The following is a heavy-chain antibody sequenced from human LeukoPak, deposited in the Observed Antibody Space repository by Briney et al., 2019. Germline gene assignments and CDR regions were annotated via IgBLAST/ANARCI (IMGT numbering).Heavy chain of an antibody. CDR1: GFTFSSYW. J-gene: IGHJ4*02. D-gene: IGHD1-26*01. CDR3: ARSYPFDY. CDR2: IHTGGSST. Sequence: PGGSLRLSCAASGFTFSSYWIHWVRQAPGKGLVWVSRIHTGGSSTNYPDSVKGRFTISSDNTKNTLYLQMNSLRAEDTAVYYCARSYPFDYWGQGTLVTVST. V-gene: IGHV3-74*01.